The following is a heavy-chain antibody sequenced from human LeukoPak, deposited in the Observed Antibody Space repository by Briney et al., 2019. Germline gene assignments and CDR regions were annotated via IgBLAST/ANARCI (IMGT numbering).Heavy chain of an antibody. Sequence: SETLSLTCTVSGGSISSGDYYWSWIRQPPGKGLEWIGYIYYSGSTYYNPSLKSRVTISVDTSKTQFYLKLSFVTAADTAIYFCARHWLRGAAKPGYMDVWGKGTTVTVSS. V-gene: IGHV4-30-4*01. J-gene: IGHJ6*03. CDR2: IYYSGST. CDR3: ARHWLRGAAKPGYMDV. CDR1: GGSISSGDYY. D-gene: IGHD5-18*01.